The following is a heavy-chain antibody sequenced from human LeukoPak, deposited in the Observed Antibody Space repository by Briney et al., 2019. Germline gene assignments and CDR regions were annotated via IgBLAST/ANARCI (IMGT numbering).Heavy chain of an antibody. CDR2: INHSGST. Sequence: SETLSLTCAVYGGSFSGYCWSWIRQPPGKGLEWIGEINHSGSTNYNPSLKSRVTISVDTSKNQFSLKLSSVTAADTAVYYCAREGDGYNLDYWGQGTLVTVSS. D-gene: IGHD5-24*01. J-gene: IGHJ4*02. CDR1: GGSFSGYC. CDR3: AREGDGYNLDY. V-gene: IGHV4-34*01.